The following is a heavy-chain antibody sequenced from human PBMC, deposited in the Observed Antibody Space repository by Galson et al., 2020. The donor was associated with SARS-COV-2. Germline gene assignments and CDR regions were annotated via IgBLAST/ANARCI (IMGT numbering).Heavy chain of an antibody. CDR3: AKTHSGSYYSSFDY. Sequence: GESLKISCAASGFTFSSYGMHWVRQAPGKGLEWVAVISYDGSNKYYADSVKGRFTISRDNSKNTLYLQMNGLRAEDTAVYYCAKTHSGSYYSSFDYWGQGTLVTVSS. V-gene: IGHV3-30*18. J-gene: IGHJ4*02. CDR2: ISYDGSNK. D-gene: IGHD1-26*01. CDR1: GFTFSSYG.